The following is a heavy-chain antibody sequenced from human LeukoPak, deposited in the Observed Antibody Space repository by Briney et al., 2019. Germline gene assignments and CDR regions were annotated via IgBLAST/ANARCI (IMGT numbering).Heavy chain of an antibody. J-gene: IGHJ4*02. CDR1: GFTFSSYG. D-gene: IGHD1-26*01. CDR3: ARGNSVGATPYYFDY. Sequence: GGSLGLSCAASGFTFSSYGMHWVRQAPGKGLEWVAVIWYDGSNKYYADSVKGRFTISRDNSKNTLYLQMNSLRAEDTAVYYCARGNSVGATPYYFDYWGQGTLVTVSS. V-gene: IGHV3-33*08. CDR2: IWYDGSNK.